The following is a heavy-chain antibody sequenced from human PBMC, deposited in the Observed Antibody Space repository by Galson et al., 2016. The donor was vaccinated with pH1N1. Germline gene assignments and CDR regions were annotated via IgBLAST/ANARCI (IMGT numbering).Heavy chain of an antibody. D-gene: IGHD2-15*01. Sequence: QSGAEVKKPGESLKISCKGSGYRFTNYWIGWVRQMPGKGLEWMGIIFPGDSDTRYSPSFQGQVTISADKSITTAYLQWSSLKASDTAMYYRARRSAGYCSGGRGYGVDYFDYWGQGTLVTVSP. CDR2: IFPGDSDT. CDR1: GYRFTNYW. CDR3: ARRSAGYCSGGRGYGVDYFDY. J-gene: IGHJ4*02. V-gene: IGHV5-51*01.